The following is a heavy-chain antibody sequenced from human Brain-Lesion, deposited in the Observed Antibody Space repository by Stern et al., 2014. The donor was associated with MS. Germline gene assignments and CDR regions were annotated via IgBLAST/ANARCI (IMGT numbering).Heavy chain of an antibody. CDR1: GYPLTELS. Sequence: QVQLVESGAEVKKPGASVRVSCKVSGYPLTELSLHWVRQAPRKGLERMGGFDPEAGETFYAETFQGRVTMTEDTSTDTAYMELSSLRSEDTALYYCATLSPGAGGNYYRHFDYWGQGTLVTVSS. V-gene: IGHV1-24*01. J-gene: IGHJ4*02. CDR2: FDPEAGET. CDR3: ATLSPGAGGNYYRHFDY. D-gene: IGHD1-26*01.